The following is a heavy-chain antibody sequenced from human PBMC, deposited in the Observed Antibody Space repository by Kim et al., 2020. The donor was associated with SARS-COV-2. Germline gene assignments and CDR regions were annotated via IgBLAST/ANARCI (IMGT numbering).Heavy chain of an antibody. CDR2: ISGSGGST. Sequence: GGSLRLSCAASGFTFSSYAMSWVRQAPGKGLEWVLAISGSGGSTYYADSVKGRFTISRDNSKNTLYLQMNSLRAEDTAVYYCAKDNRGAVAARGGFDYWGQGTLVTVSS. D-gene: IGHD6-19*01. CDR3: AKDNRGAVAARGGFDY. V-gene: IGHV3-23*01. J-gene: IGHJ4*02. CDR1: GFTFSSYA.